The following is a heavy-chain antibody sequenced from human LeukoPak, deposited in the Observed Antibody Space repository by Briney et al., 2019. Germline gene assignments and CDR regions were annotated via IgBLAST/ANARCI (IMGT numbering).Heavy chain of an antibody. D-gene: IGHD5/OR15-5a*01. CDR2: INGDGRNI. Sequence: GGSLRLSCVASGFTFSSYWMHWVRQDPRKGLVWVSRINGDGRNINYADSVRGRFTISRDNAKNTLYLQMNTLRVEDTAVYYCAKGASMSVPGAFDIWGQGTMVTVSS. CDR1: GFTFSSYW. V-gene: IGHV3-74*01. J-gene: IGHJ3*02. CDR3: AKGASMSVPGAFDI.